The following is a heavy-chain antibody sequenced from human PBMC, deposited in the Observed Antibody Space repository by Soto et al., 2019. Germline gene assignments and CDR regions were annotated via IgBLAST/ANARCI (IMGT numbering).Heavy chain of an antibody. CDR3: ARGDYNEGNILIWVWFDP. J-gene: IGHJ5*02. CDR2: INPNSGAT. V-gene: IGHV1-2*02. D-gene: IGHD3-22*01. Sequence: QVQLVQSGAEVKEPGASVKVSCKASGYTFTGYYIHWVRQAPGQGLEWMGWINPNSGATNYAQEFQVRVTMTRDTSISTAFMELNRLRSDDTAVYVCARGDYNEGNILIWVWFDPWGQGTLVTVSS. CDR1: GYTFTGYY.